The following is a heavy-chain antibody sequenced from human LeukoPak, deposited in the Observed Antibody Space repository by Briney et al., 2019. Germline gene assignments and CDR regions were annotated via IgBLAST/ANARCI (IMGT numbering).Heavy chain of an antibody. D-gene: IGHD6-19*01. CDR1: EFTFSSYS. Sequence: GGSLRLSCAASEFTFSSYSMNWVRQAPGKGLEWVSSISSSSSYIYYADSVKGRFTISRDNAKNSLYLQMNSLRAEDTAVYYCARGNQWLAVDYWGQGTLVTVSS. J-gene: IGHJ4*02. CDR3: ARGNQWLAVDY. V-gene: IGHV3-21*01. CDR2: ISSSSSYI.